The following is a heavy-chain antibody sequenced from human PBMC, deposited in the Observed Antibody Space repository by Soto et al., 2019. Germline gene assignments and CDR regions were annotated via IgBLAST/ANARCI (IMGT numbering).Heavy chain of an antibody. CDR2: ISYDGSNK. CDR1: GFTFSSYG. J-gene: IGHJ4*02. Sequence: PGGSLRLSCAASGFTFSSYGMHWVRQAPGKGLEWVAVISYDGSNKYYADSVKGRFTISRDNSKNTLYLQMNSLRAEDTAVYYCAKGPHEKRWLQGRIDYWGQGTLVTVSS. V-gene: IGHV3-30*18. CDR3: AKGPHEKRWLQGRIDY. D-gene: IGHD5-12*01.